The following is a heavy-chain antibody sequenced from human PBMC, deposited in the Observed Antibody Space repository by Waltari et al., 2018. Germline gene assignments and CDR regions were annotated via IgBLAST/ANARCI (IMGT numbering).Heavy chain of an antibody. CDR3: ARETSASDY. CDR1: GYAFTSSD. V-gene: IGHV1-8*01. CDR2: MNPKSGKT. Sequence: QVQLLQSGAEVKPPGASVMVSCRASGYAFTSSDINWVRQAPGQGLEWMGWMNPKSGKTGYAQKCQGRVTMTRNTAISTAYMELSSLRPEDTAVYYCARETSASDYWGQGTLVTVSS. J-gene: IGHJ4*02.